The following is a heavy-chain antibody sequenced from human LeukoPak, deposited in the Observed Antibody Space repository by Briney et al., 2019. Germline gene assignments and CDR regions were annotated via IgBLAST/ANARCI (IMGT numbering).Heavy chain of an antibody. CDR3: ATRGDLSWFGALRH. Sequence: GGSLRLSCAASGFTFSNYWMDWVRQAPGKGLEWMAFIGQDGRETNYAGSVKGRFTISRDNAKNSLYLQMNNLRVEDTAVYYCATRGDLSWFGALRHWSQGTVVTVSS. CDR2: IGQDGRET. D-gene: IGHD3-16*02. V-gene: IGHV3-7*01. CDR1: GFTFSNYW. J-gene: IGHJ4*02.